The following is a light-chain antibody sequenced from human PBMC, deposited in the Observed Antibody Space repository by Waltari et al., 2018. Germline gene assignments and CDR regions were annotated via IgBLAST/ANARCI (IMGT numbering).Light chain of an antibody. CDR3: QQSSSSPWYT. J-gene: IGKJ2*01. CDR2: AAS. V-gene: IGKV1-39*01. Sequence: DIRMTQSPSSLSASVGDRVTITCRASQNINNYLNWYQQKPGKAPKLLIYAASTLQRGVPSRFSGSGSGTDFTLTISSLQPEDFATYYCQQSSSSPWYTFGQGTNLEI. CDR1: QNINNY.